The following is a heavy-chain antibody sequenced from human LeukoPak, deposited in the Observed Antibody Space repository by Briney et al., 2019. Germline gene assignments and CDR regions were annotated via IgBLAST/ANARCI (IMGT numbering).Heavy chain of an antibody. Sequence: SETLSLTCSVSGDSISYFYWSWIRQAAGKGLEWIGRISGSGSTDYNASLKSRVSMSVDTSKSQLSLKVISVTAADTAVYYCARDHSDYYFGYWGQGTLVTVSS. J-gene: IGHJ4*02. CDR3: ARDHSDYYFGY. CDR1: GDSISYFY. V-gene: IGHV4-4*07. CDR2: ISGSGST.